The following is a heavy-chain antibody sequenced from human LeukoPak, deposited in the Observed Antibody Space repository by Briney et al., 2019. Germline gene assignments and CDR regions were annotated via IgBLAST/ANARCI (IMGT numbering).Heavy chain of an antibody. CDR1: GGSISSGDYY. CDR2: IYYSGST. Sequence: SETLSLTCTVSGGSISSGDYYWSWIRQPPGKGLEWIGYIYYSGSTYYNPSLKSRVTISVDTSKNQFSLKLSSVTAADTAVYYCARENYDSCGYYDYWGQGTLVTVSS. CDR3: ARENYDSCGYYDY. J-gene: IGHJ4*02. V-gene: IGHV4-30-4*08. D-gene: IGHD3-22*01.